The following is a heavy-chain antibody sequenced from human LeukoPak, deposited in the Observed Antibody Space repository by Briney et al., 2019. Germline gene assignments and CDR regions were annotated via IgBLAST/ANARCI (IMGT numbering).Heavy chain of an antibody. V-gene: IGHV4-61*02. CDR3: ARGLRGDGYNPTGFDY. Sequence: PSEALSLTCTVSGGSISSGSYYWSWIRQPAGKGLEWIGRMYTSGSTNYNPSLKSRVTISVDTSKNQFSLKLSSVTAADTAVYYCARGLRGDGYNPTGFDYWGQGTLVTVSS. J-gene: IGHJ4*02. D-gene: IGHD5-24*01. CDR1: GGSISSGSYY. CDR2: MYTSGST.